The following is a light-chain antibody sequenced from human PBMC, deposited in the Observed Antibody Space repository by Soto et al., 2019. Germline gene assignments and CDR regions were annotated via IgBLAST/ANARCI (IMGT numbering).Light chain of an antibody. CDR1: QTISSW. Sequence: DVEVTQSPSTRSGSVGDRVTITFRASQTISSWLAWYQQKPGKAPKLLIYKASTLKSGVPSRFSGSGSGTEFTLTISSLQPEDFATYYCQQSYSPPRPFAQRTKVAIK. CDR3: QQSYSPPRP. CDR2: KAS. V-gene: IGKV1-5*03. J-gene: IGKJ1*01.